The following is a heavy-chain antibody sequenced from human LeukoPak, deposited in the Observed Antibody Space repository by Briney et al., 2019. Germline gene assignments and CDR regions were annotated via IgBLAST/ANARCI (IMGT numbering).Heavy chain of an antibody. V-gene: IGHV4-4*09. D-gene: IGHD3-22*01. CDR1: GGSISSYY. Sequence: SETLSLTCTVSGGSISSYYWSWIRQPPGKGLEWIGYIYTSGSTNYNPSLKSRVTISVDTSKNQFSLKLSSVTAADTALYYCARLRGYYDSRDYWGQGTLVTVSS. CDR3: ARLRGYYDSRDY. CDR2: IYTSGST. J-gene: IGHJ4*02.